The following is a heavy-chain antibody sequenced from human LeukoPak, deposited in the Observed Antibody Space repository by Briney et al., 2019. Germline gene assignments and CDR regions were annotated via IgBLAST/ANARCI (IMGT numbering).Heavy chain of an antibody. CDR1: GLTFSSYA. Sequence: PGGSLRLSCAASGLTFSSYAMSWVRQAPGKGLEWVSAISGSGGSTYYADSVKGRFTISRDNSKNTLYLQMNSLRAEDTAVYYCAKGQDQCSGGSCITYFDYWGQGTLVTVSS. CDR3: AKGQDQCSGGSCITYFDY. V-gene: IGHV3-23*01. J-gene: IGHJ4*02. D-gene: IGHD2-15*01. CDR2: ISGSGGST.